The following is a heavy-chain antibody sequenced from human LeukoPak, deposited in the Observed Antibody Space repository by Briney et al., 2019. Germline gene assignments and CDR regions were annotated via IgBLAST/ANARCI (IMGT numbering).Heavy chain of an antibody. J-gene: IGHJ4*02. V-gene: IGHV4-59*08. CDR1: GGSISSYY. Sequence: SETLSLTCTVPGGSISSYYWSWIRQPPGKGLEWIGYIYYSGSTNYNPSLKSRVTTSVDTSKNQFSLKLSSVTAADTAVYYCARHVHSGHPYYFDYWGQGTLVTVSS. CDR3: ARHVHSGHPYYFDY. CDR2: IYYSGST. D-gene: IGHD6-19*01.